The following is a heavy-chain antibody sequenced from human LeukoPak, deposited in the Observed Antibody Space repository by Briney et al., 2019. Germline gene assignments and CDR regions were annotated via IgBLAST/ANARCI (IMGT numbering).Heavy chain of an antibody. CDR2: IYLGDSDT. CDR3: ARHSSYTSGWPLDY. Sequence: GESLKISCKGSGDNFSRHWIGWVRQMLGKGLEWMGIIYLGDSDTRYSPSFQGQITISADKSISTAYLQWSSLKASDTAIYYCARHSSYTSGWPLDYWGQGTLVTVSS. D-gene: IGHD6-19*01. V-gene: IGHV5-51*01. J-gene: IGHJ4*02. CDR1: GDNFSRHW.